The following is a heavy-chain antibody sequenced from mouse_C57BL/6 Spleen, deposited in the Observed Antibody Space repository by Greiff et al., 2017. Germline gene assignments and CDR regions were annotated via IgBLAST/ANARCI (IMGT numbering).Heavy chain of an antibody. Sequence: VQLQQSGPELVKPGASVKISCKASGYAFSSPWMNWVKQRHGKGLEWIGRIYPGDGDTNYNGKFKGKATLTADKSSSTAYMQLSRLTSEDSAVYFCAWGGAAQALSFAYWGQGTLVTVSA. D-gene: IGHD3-2*02. J-gene: IGHJ3*01. CDR1: GYAFSSPW. CDR2: IYPGDGDT. V-gene: IGHV1-82*01. CDR3: AWGGAAQALSFAY.